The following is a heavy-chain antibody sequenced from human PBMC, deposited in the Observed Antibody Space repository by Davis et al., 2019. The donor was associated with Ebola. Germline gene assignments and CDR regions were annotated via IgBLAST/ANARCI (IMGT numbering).Heavy chain of an antibody. CDR1: GYTFTSYG. CDR2: ISAYNGNT. J-gene: IGHJ6*02. CDR3: ARDNGGSPPHYYYYYYGMDV. Sequence: AASVKVSCKASGYTFTSYGISWVRQAPGQGLEWMGWISAYNGNTNYAQKLQGRVTMTTDTSTSTAYMELRSLRSDDTAVYYCARDNGGSPPHYYYYYYGMDVWGQGTTVTVSS. V-gene: IGHV1-18*01. D-gene: IGHD3-10*01.